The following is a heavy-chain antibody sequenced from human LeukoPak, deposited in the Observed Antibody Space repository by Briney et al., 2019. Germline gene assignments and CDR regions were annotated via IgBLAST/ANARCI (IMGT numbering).Heavy chain of an antibody. V-gene: IGHV4-59*12. J-gene: IGHJ4*02. CDR1: GGSISSYY. CDR2: IYYSGST. D-gene: IGHD3-3*01. Sequence: ETLSLTCTVSGGSISSYYWSWIRQPPGKGLEWIGYIYYSGSTNYNPSLKSRVTISVDTSKNQFSLKLSSVTAADTAVYYCARGTHYDFWSGRAPFDYWGQGTLVTVSS. CDR3: ARGTHYDFWSGRAPFDY.